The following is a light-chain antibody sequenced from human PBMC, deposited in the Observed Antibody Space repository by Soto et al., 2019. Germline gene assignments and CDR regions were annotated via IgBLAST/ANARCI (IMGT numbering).Light chain of an antibody. V-gene: IGKV1-39*01. CDR1: ETISNF. CDR3: QQSYSNPPFT. Sequence: DIQMTQSPSSLSASVGDRVTITCRASETISNFLNWYQQKPGKAPKLLIYAASSLQSGVPSRFSGRGSGTDFTLTINSLQPEDFATYYCQQSYSNPPFTFGQGTRLEIX. J-gene: IGKJ5*01. CDR2: AAS.